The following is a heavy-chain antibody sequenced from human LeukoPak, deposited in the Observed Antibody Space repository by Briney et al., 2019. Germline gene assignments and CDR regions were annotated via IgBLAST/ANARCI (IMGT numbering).Heavy chain of an antibody. CDR2: IYYRGST. CDR1: GGSISIYY. V-gene: IGHV4-59*12. J-gene: IGHJ6*01. CDR3: ARVPDSGYDSDAMDV. Sequence: SETLSLTCSVSGGSISIYYWSWIRQPPGKGREGSGYIYYRGSTNHNPSLKSRVPISVDTSKNPFSLTLSSVTAADTAVYYCARVPDSGYDSDAMDVWGKGTRSPSPQ. D-gene: IGHD5-12*01.